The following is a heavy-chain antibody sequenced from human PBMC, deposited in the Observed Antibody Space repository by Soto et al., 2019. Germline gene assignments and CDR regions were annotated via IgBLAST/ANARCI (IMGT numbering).Heavy chain of an antibody. CDR3: ASVLYRNVIHA. D-gene: IGHD5-18*01. CDR2: IDPRNGGT. Sequence: QVQLVQSGSDVKKPGASFTVSCKASGYIFSDYYIHWVRQAPGQGLEWMGWIDPRNGGTKYAQKFQDRLTMTTDTSTSTAFLDLRRLRLDDTAVFFCASVLYRNVIHAWGQGTLVTVSS. CDR1: GYIFSDYY. V-gene: IGHV1-2*02. J-gene: IGHJ4*02.